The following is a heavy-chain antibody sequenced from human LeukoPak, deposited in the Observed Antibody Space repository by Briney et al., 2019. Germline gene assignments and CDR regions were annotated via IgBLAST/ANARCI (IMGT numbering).Heavy chain of an antibody. CDR2: IYSGGST. J-gene: IGHJ4*02. CDR1: GFTVSSNY. V-gene: IGHV3-66*01. D-gene: IGHD6-13*01. CDR3: AREGYSTAAGGFDY. Sequence: GGSLRLSCAASGFTVSSNYMSWVRQAPGKGLEWVSVIYSGGSTYYADSVKGRFTISRDNSKNTLYLQMNSLRAEDTAVYYCAREGYSTAAGGFDYWGRGTLVTVSS.